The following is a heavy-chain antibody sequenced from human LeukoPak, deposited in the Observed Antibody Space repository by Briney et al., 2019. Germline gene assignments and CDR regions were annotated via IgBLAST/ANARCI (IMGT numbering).Heavy chain of an antibody. CDR2: ISGSGGST. CDR1: GFTFSSYA. V-gene: IGHV3-23*01. J-gene: IGHJ4*02. D-gene: IGHD3-22*01. Sequence: GGSLRLSCAASGFTFSSYAMSWVRQAPGKGLEWVSAISGSGGSTYYADSVKGRFTIPRDNSKNTLYLQMNSLGAEDTAVYYCAKDPYNYYDSSGYYSYYFDYWGQGTLVTVSS. CDR3: AKDPYNYYDSSGYYSYYFDY.